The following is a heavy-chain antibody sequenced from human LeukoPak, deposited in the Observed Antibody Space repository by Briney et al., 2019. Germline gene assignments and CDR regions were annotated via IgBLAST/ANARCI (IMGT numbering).Heavy chain of an antibody. V-gene: IGHV1-2*02. D-gene: IGHD2-2*01. CDR3: ARDHCSANSCYEDYYNGLDV. J-gene: IGHJ6*02. Sequence: ASVKVSCKASGYTFTAYYLQWVRLAPGQGLEWMGWINPKSGGTEYAQRFQGRVTMTRDMSISTAYMELSRLRSDDTAVYYCARDHCSANSCYEDYYNGLDVWGQGTTVTVSS. CDR2: INPKSGGT. CDR1: GYTFTAYY.